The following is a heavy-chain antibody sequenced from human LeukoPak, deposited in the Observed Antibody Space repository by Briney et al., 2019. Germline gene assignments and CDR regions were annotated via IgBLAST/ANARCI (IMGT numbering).Heavy chain of an antibody. CDR2: INPNSGGT. CDR1: GYTFTGYY. J-gene: IGHJ3*02. D-gene: IGHD6-13*01. Sequence: ASVKVSCKASGYTFTGYYMHWVRQAPGQGLEWMGWINPNSGGTNYAQKFQGRVTMTRDTSISTAYMELRRLRSDDTAVYYCARGGSRSPRDAFDIWGQGTMVTVSS. CDR3: ARGGSRSPRDAFDI. V-gene: IGHV1-2*02.